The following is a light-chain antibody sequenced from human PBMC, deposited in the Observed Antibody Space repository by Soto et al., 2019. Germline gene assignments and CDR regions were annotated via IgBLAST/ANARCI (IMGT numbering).Light chain of an antibody. CDR3: SSYKSRSTRV. V-gene: IGLV2-14*01. Sequence: QSVLTQPASVSGSPGQSITISCTGTSSDVGGYNYVSWYQQHPGKAPKLMIYEVSNRPSGVSNRFSGSKSGNTASLTISGLQDEEEADYYCSSYKSRSTRVFGTGTKVTVL. J-gene: IGLJ1*01. CDR1: SSDVGGYNY. CDR2: EVS.